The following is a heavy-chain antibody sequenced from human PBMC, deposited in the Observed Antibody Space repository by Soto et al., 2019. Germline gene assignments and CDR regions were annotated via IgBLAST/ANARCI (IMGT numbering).Heavy chain of an antibody. D-gene: IGHD3-10*01. Sequence: PGGALTLSRAATSFTLSKYAPTWVRRATGKGLEWVSAISGGGDTTSYADSVKGRFTVSRDGSKNTLYLQMSSLRAEDTALYYCAKGRGGSGSLTPRVDFWGQGT. V-gene: IGHV3-23*01. CDR2: ISGGGDTT. J-gene: IGHJ4*02. CDR1: SFTLSKYA. CDR3: AKGRGGSGSLTPRVDF.